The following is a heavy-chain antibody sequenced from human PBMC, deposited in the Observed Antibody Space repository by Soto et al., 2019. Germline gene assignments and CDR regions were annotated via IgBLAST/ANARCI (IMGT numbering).Heavy chain of an antibody. D-gene: IGHD3-3*01. CDR3: AKGLEWLTDYYYYGMDV. CDR1: GFTFSSYG. Sequence: QPGGSLRLSCAASGFTFSSYGMHWVRQAPGKGLEWVAVISYDGSNKYYADSVKGRFTISRDNSKNTLYLQMNSLRAEDTAVYYCAKGLEWLTDYYYYGMDVWGQGTTVTVSS. J-gene: IGHJ6*02. V-gene: IGHV3-30*18. CDR2: ISYDGSNK.